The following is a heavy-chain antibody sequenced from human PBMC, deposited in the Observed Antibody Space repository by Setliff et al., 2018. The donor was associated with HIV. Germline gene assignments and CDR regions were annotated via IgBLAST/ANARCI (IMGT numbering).Heavy chain of an antibody. V-gene: IGHV3-48*01. CDR2: ISSSTTNI. CDR1: GFSFNTYN. CDR3: ARGTQGSGKTPYDY. D-gene: IGHD3-10*01. Sequence: GGSLRLSCTASGFSFNTYNMNWVRHAPGKGLEWLSYISSSTTNIYYADSVRDRFTISRDNAKSSLYLQMNSLRFEDTAVYYCARGTQGSGKTPYDYWGQGTLVTVSS. J-gene: IGHJ4*02.